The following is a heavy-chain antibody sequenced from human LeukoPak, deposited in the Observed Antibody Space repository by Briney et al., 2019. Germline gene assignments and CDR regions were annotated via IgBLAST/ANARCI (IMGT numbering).Heavy chain of an antibody. D-gene: IGHD5-24*01. CDR1: GFTFSNYA. CDR2: IHTGGST. J-gene: IGHJ4*02. Sequence: GGSLRLSCAASGFTFSNYAMSWVRQAPGKGLEWVSVIHTGGSTYYADSVKGRFTISRDTSNNTLYLQMNSLRADDTAVYYCAGEGKWLQLRYFDYWGQGTLVTVSS. V-gene: IGHV3-53*01. CDR3: AGEGKWLQLRYFDY.